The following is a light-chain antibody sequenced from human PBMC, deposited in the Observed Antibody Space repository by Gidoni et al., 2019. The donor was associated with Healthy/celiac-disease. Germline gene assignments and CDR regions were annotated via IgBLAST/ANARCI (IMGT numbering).Light chain of an antibody. V-gene: IGKV3-15*01. Sequence: EILRTQSPATLSVSPGERATLSCRASQSVSSNLAWYQQKPGQAPRLLIYGASTRATGIPARFSGSGSGTEFTLTISSLQSEDFAVYYCQQYNNWPMYTFGQGTKLEIK. CDR3: QQYNNWPMYT. CDR1: QSVSSN. CDR2: GAS. J-gene: IGKJ2*01.